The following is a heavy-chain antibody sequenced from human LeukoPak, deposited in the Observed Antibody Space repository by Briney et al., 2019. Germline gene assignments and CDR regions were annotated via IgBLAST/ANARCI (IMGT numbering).Heavy chain of an antibody. J-gene: IGHJ1*01. CDR2: INHSGST. Sequence: SETLSLTCAVYGGSFSGYYWSWIRQPPGKGLEWIGEINHSGSTNYNPSLKSRVTISVDTSKNQFSLKLSSVTAADTAVYYCARGPEYCSGGSCLDKEYFQHWGQGTLVTVSS. CDR1: GGSFSGYY. D-gene: IGHD2-15*01. V-gene: IGHV4-34*01. CDR3: ARGPEYCSGGSCLDKEYFQH.